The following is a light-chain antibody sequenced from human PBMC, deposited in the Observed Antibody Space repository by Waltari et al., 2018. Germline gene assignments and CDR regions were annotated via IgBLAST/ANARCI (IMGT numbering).Light chain of an antibody. J-gene: IGLJ2*01. CDR1: SSHIGRNT. CDR3: AAWDDSLNGVG. Sequence: QYVLTQPPSASGTPGQRVAISCSGSSSHIGRNTVNWYQQLPGTAPKLLIYFNDQRPSGVPDRFSGSKSGTSASLAISGLRSEDEADYYCAAWDDSLNGVGFGGGTKLTVL. CDR2: FND. V-gene: IGLV1-44*01.